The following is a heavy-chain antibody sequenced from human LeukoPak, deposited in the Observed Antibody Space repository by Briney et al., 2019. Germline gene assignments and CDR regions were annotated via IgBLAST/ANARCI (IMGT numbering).Heavy chain of an antibody. D-gene: IGHD3-22*01. CDR3: ARGPYDSSGYYYFPSDY. CDR2: INPSGGST. V-gene: IGHV1-46*01. Sequence: ASVKVSCKASGYTFTSYYMHWVRQAPRQGLEWMGIINPSGGSTSYAQKFQGRVTMTRDMSTSTVYMELSSLRSEDTAVYYCARGPYDSSGYYYFPSDYWGQGTLVTASS. J-gene: IGHJ4*02. CDR1: GYTFTSYY.